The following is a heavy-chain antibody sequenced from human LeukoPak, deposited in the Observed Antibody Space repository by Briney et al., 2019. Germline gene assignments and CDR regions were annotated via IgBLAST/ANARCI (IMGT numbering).Heavy chain of an antibody. J-gene: IGHJ4*02. Sequence: ASVKVSCKASGYTFTGHYVHWVRQAPGQGLEWMGRINPDSGISNYAQKFQGRVTLTRDTSISAAYMELSSLTSDDTAVYYCARGAATGQTRDYWGQGTLVIVSS. D-gene: IGHD6-13*01. CDR1: GYTFTGHY. CDR2: INPDSGIS. CDR3: ARGAATGQTRDY. V-gene: IGHV1-2*06.